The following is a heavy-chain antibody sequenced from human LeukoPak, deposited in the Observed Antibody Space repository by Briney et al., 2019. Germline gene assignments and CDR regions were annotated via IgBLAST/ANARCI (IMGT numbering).Heavy chain of an antibody. J-gene: IGHJ4*02. CDR2: IYYSGST. Sequence: SETLSLTCTVSGGSISSSSYYWGWIRQPPGKGLEWIGSIYYSGSTYYNPSLKSRVTISVDTSKNQFSLKLSSVTAADTAVYYCARHARGYCSSTSCEIDYWGQGTLVTVSS. D-gene: IGHD2-2*01. CDR1: GGSISSSSYY. CDR3: ARHARGYCSSTSCEIDY. V-gene: IGHV4-39*01.